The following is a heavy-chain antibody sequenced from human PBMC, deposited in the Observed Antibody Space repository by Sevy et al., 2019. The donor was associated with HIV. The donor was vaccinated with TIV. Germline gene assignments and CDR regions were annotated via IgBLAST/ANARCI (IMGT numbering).Heavy chain of an antibody. D-gene: IGHD2-8*01. J-gene: IGHJ4*02. CDR2: LFFGCGKI. Sequence: GGSLRLSCAASGFAFYDYSMSWIRQAPGKGLEWVATLFFGCGKINYADSVKGRFTISRDNSKNSFYLQMDNLRVEDTALYYSAREGCTRPHDYWGQGTRVTVSS. CDR3: AREGCTRPHDY. CDR1: GFAFYDYS. V-gene: IGHV3-23*01.